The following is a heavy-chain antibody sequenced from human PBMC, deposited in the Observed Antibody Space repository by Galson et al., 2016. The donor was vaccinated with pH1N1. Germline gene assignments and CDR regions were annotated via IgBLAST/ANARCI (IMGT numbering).Heavy chain of an antibody. Sequence: SLRLSCAASGFSFSTYGMSWVRQAPGKGLDWVSGIRGSGDDTYYAHTVRGRFTIPRDNSKNTLYLQMNSLTAVDTAIYYCAKGGAIGPNYNDGEVSSWGQGALVTVSS. CDR2: IRGSGDDT. CDR1: GFSFSTYG. V-gene: IGHV3-23*01. CDR3: AKGGAIGPNYNDGEVSS. D-gene: IGHD5-18*01. J-gene: IGHJ5*02.